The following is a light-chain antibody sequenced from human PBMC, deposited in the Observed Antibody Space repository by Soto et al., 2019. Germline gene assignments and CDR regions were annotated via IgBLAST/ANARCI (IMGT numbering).Light chain of an antibody. CDR3: ASWDDRLGAVI. CDR2: EVV. Sequence: QSVLTQPPSASGSPGQSVTISCTGTKNDIGVYDFVSWYQHHPGKAPRLIIYEVVQRPSGVPERISGSKSGTSASLAISGLRSEDEAVYYCASWDDRLGAVIFGGGTKVTVL. J-gene: IGLJ2*01. V-gene: IGLV2-8*01. CDR1: KNDIGVYDF.